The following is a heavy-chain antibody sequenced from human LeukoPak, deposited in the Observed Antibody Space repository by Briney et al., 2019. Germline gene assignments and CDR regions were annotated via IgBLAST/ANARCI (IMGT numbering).Heavy chain of an antibody. D-gene: IGHD5-24*01. CDR1: GFTFDDYA. V-gene: IGHV3-9*01. CDR2: ISKNRVTI. Sequence: PGGSLRLSCAASGFTFDDYAMHWVRQAPGKGLEWVSGISKNRVTIGYADSVKGRFTISRDNAKNSLYLQMNSLRAEDTAVYYCARARDGYKHFDYWGQGTLVTVSS. J-gene: IGHJ4*02. CDR3: ARARDGYKHFDY.